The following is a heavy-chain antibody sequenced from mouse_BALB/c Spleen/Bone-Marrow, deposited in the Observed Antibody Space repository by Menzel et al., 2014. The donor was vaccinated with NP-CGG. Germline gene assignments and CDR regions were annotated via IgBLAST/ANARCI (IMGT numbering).Heavy chain of an antibody. Sequence: EVHLVESGGGLVQPGGSRKLSCAASGFTFSDYGMAWVRQAPGKGHEWVEFISNLAYSIYYADTVTGRFTISRGNANNTLYLEINSLNSENTAMYYCATIYYDNSYAMDYCCQITSVTFSS. CDR2: ISNLAYSI. CDR3: ATIYYDNSYAMDY. J-gene: IGHJ4*01. CDR1: GFTFSDYG. D-gene: IGHD2-1*01. V-gene: IGHV5-15*02.